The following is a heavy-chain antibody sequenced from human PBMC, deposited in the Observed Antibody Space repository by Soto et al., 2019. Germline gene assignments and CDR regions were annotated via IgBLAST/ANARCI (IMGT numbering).Heavy chain of an antibody. CDR3: AKNLQRPGYFDY. Sequence: GGSLRLSCAASGFTFSSYAMSWVRQAPGKGLEWVSAISGSGGSTYYADSVKGRFTISRDNSKNTLYLQMNSLRAEDTAVYYWAKNLQRPGYFDYWGQGTLVTVSS. J-gene: IGHJ4*02. CDR2: ISGSGGST. D-gene: IGHD4-4*01. CDR1: GFTFSSYA. V-gene: IGHV3-23*01.